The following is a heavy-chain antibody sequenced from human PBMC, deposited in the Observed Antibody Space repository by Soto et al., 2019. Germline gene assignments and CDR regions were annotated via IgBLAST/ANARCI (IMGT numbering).Heavy chain of an antibody. D-gene: IGHD3-3*01. CDR1: GGSISSYY. J-gene: IGHJ4*02. CDR2: IYYSGIT. V-gene: IGHV4-59*01. CDR3: ARGDYDFWSGYTGLGFDY. Sequence: PSETLSLTCTVSGGSISSYYWSWIRQPPGKGLVCIVYIYYSGITNYNPSLKSRVTISVDTSKNQFSLKLSSVTAADTAVYYFARGDYDFWSGYTGLGFDYWGQGTLVTVSS.